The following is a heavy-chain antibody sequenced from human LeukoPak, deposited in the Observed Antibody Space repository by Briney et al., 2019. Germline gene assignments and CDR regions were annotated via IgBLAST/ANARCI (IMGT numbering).Heavy chain of an antibody. J-gene: IGHJ4*02. D-gene: IGHD6-19*01. V-gene: IGHV1-18*01. Sequence: ASVKVSCKTFNYTFTAYGINWVRQAPGQGLEWMGWIRSDNGKTNYAQKLQGRVTLTTDTTTSTAYMELRSLRSDDKAIYYCARDYSSGWYSVDYWGQGTLITVSS. CDR1: NYTFTAYG. CDR3: ARDYSSGWYSVDY. CDR2: IRSDNGKT.